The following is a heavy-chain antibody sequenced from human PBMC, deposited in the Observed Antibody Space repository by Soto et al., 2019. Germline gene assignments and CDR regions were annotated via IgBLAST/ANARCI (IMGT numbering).Heavy chain of an antibody. CDR3: ATEVAGTVTTLATIFYYYYYMDV. V-gene: IGHV3-23*01. CDR2: ISGSGGST. D-gene: IGHD4-4*01. Sequence: GGSLRLSCAASGFTFSSYAMSWVRQAPGKGLEWVSAISGSGGSTYYADSVKGRFTISRDNSKNTLYLQMNSLRAEDTAVYYCATEVAGTVTTLATIFYYYYYMDVWGKGTTVTVSS. J-gene: IGHJ6*03. CDR1: GFTFSSYA.